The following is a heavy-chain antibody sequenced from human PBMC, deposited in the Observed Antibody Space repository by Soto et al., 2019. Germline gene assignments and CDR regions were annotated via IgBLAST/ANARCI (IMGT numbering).Heavy chain of an antibody. V-gene: IGHV3-48*02. J-gene: IGHJ6*01. CDR3: ARDISSRLWLGTTRGGMEV. D-gene: IGHD3-10*01. CDR1: VFTFRSDI. Sequence: VSLILSFSASVFTFRSDIIDWVLHAPGNGLDWVSYISSSSSTIYYADSVKGRFTISRDNAKNSLYVQMNSLRDEDTAVYYCARDISSRLWLGTTRGGMEVWGQWNTVHVSS. CDR2: ISSSSSTI.